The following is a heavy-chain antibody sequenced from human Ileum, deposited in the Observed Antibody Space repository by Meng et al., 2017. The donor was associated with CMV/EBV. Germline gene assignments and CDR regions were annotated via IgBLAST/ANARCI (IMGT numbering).Heavy chain of an antibody. CDR3: ARVRVHRSGWRPFDY. CDR2: IYYTGNT. J-gene: IGHJ4*02. Sequence: SETLSLTCAVPGDSLSSTSHRWGWIRQPPGQGREWLGNIYYTGNTYYNPSLKSRVNILADTSKNQFSLRLDFVTAADTAMYYCARVRVHRSGWRPFDYWGRGTLVTVSS. CDR1: GDSLSSTSHR. V-gene: IGHV4-39*07. D-gene: IGHD6-19*01.